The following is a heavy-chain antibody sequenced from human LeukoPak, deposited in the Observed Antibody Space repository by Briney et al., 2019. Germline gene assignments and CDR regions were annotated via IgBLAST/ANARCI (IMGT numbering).Heavy chain of an antibody. CDR1: GFTFGDYA. D-gene: IGHD3-10*01. Sequence: GGSLRPSCTASGFTFGDYAMSWVRQAPGKGLEWVGFIRSKAYGGTTEYAASVKGRFTISRDDSKSIAYLQMNSLKTEDTAVYYCTRGGYYGSGSYYNPGARYYWGQGTLVTVSS. CDR2: IRSKAYGGTT. V-gene: IGHV3-49*04. J-gene: IGHJ4*02. CDR3: TRGGYYGSGSYYNPGARYY.